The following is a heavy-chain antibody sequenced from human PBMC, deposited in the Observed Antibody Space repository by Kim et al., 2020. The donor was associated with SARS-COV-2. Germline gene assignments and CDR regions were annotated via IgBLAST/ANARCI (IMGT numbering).Heavy chain of an antibody. J-gene: IGHJ4*02. CDR3: AKAHGSGSYYNYLDY. Sequence: GGSLRLSCAASGFFFDDYAMHWVRQAPGQGLEWVSGISWHSGSIGYADSVKGRFTISRDNANNSLYLQMNSLRAEDTALYYCAKAHGSGSYYNYLDYWGQGILVTVSS. CDR2: ISWHSGSI. D-gene: IGHD3-10*01. V-gene: IGHV3-9*01. CDR1: GFFFDDYA.